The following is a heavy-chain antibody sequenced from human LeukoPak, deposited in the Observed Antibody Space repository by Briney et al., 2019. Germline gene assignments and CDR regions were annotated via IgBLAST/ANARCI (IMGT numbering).Heavy chain of an antibody. D-gene: IGHD3-10*01. CDR1: GFTFSSYD. CDR2: IWHDESKK. J-gene: IGHJ4*02. Sequence: GGSLRLSCAASGFTFSSYDMHWVRQAPGKGLEWVAVIWHDESKKYYADSVEGRFTISRDTSKNTLYLQMNSLRVEDTAVYYCARDGTLGASGSYYNLPYWGQGTLVTVSS. V-gene: IGHV3-33*01. CDR3: ARDGTLGASGSYYNLPY.